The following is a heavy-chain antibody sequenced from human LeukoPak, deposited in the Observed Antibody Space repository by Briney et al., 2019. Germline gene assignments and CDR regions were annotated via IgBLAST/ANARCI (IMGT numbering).Heavy chain of an antibody. V-gene: IGHV1-18*01. CDR1: GYTFTSYG. CDR2: ISAYNGNT. J-gene: IGHJ6*03. D-gene: IGHD3-10*01. CDR3: ARRTMVRGVKPYYYYYYMDV. Sequence: ASVKVSCKASGYTFTSYGISWVRQAPGQGLEWMEWISAYNGNTNYAQKLQGRVTMTTDTSTSTAYMELRSLRFDDTAVYYCARRTMVRGVKPYYYYYYMDVWGKGTTVTISS.